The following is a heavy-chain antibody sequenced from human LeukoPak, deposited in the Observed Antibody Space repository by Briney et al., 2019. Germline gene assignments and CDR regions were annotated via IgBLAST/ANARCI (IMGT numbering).Heavy chain of an antibody. V-gene: IGHV3-23*01. CDR2: ISGSGGST. Sequence: GGSLRLSCAASGFTFSSYAMSWVRQAPGKGLEWVSAISGSGGSTYYADSVKGRFTISRDNSKNTLYLQMNSLRAEDTAVYYCAKEVLMVYVRHGWFDPWGQGTLVTVSS. D-gene: IGHD2-8*01. J-gene: IGHJ5*02. CDR1: GFTFSSYA. CDR3: AKEVLMVYVRHGWFDP.